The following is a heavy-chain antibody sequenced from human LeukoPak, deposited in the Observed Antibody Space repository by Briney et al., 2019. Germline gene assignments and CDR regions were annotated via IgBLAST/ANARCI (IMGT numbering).Heavy chain of an antibody. D-gene: IGHD6-13*01. CDR2: INSDGSST. V-gene: IGHV3-74*01. CDR1: GFTFSSYW. CDR3: ARDPSIAAAGYYFDY. J-gene: IGHJ4*02. Sequence: GGSLRLSCAASGFTFSSYWMHWVRQAPGKGLVWVSRINSDGSSTSYADSVKGRFTISRDNAKNSLYLQMNSLRAEDTAVYYCARDPSIAAAGYYFDYWGQGTLVTVSS.